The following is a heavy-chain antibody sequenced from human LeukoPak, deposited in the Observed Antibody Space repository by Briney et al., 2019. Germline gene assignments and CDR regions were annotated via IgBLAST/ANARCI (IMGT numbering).Heavy chain of an antibody. V-gene: IGHV4-61*02. CDR2: IYTSGST. J-gene: IGHJ5*02. Sequence: SQTLSLTRTVSGGSISSGSYYWSWIRQPAGKGLEWIGRIYTSGSTNYNPSLKSRVTISVDTSKNQFSQKLSSVTAADTAVYYCASGYSLFDPWGQGTLVTVSS. D-gene: IGHD5-18*01. CDR3: ASGYSLFDP. CDR1: GGSISSGSYY.